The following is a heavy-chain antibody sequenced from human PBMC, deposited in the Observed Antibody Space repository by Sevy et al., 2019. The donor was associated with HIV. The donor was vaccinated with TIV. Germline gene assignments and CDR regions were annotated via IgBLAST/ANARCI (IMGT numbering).Heavy chain of an antibody. Sequence: GGSLRLSCAASEFTFSDYWKHWVRQAPGKGLVWVSHISDDGVNTNYADSVKGRFTISRDNAKNTLYLQMNNLRVEDTALYYCHAASQGSWGQGTLVTVS. CDR1: EFTFSDYW. V-gene: IGHV3-74*01. CDR2: ISDDGVNT. CDR3: HAASQGS. J-gene: IGHJ5*02. D-gene: IGHD6-25*01.